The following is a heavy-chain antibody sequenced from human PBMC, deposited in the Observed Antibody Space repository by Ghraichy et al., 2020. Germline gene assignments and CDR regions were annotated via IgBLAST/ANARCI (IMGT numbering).Heavy chain of an antibody. D-gene: IGHD4-17*01. CDR1: GFTFSSYS. J-gene: IGHJ4*02. CDR2: ISSSSSYI. Sequence: GGSLRLSCAASGFTFSSYSMNWVRQAPGKGLEWVSSISSSSSYIYYADSVKGRFTISRDNAKNSLYLQMNSLRAEDTAVYYCAREGLGTTVTLYYFDYWGQGTLVTVSS. V-gene: IGHV3-21*01. CDR3: AREGLGTTVTLYYFDY.